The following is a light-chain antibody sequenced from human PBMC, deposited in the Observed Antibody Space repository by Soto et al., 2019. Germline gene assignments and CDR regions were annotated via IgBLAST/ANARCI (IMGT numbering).Light chain of an antibody. CDR2: GTN. V-gene: IGLV1-40*01. CDR3: QSYNSSLSGYV. CDR1: SANIGAAYN. J-gene: IGLJ1*01. Sequence: VLTQPPSVSGAPGQRVTISCTGSSANIGAAYNVDWYQQLPETAPKLLVYGTNHRPSGVPPRFSGSKSGTSASLAIAGLQAEDEGDYYCQSYNSSLSGYVFGTGTKVTV.